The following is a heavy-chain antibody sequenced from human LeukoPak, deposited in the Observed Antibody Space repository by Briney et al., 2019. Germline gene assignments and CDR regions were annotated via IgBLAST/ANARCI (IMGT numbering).Heavy chain of an antibody. V-gene: IGHV3-48*02. CDR3: ARGSGSYYDY. D-gene: IGHD3-10*01. CDR2: ISTSSSTT. CDR1: GCTFGIDN. J-gene: IGHJ4*02. Sequence: GGSLRLSCAASGCTFGIDNMNLVRQALGKGLEWVSYISTSSSTTYYADSVKGRFTLSRDNAKNSLYLQMNSLRDEDTAVYYCARGSGSYYDYWGQGTLVTVSS.